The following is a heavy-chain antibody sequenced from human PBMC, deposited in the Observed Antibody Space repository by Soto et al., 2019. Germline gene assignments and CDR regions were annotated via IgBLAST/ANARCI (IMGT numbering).Heavy chain of an antibody. CDR3: ARVITIFGVVINGD. V-gene: IGHV1-18*01. D-gene: IGHD3-3*01. CDR1: GYTFTSYG. Sequence: ASVKVSCKASGYTFTSYGISWVRQAPGQGLEWMGWISAYNGNTNYAQKLQGRVTMTTDTSTSTAYMELRSLRSDDTAVYYCARVITIFGVVINGDWGQGTLVTVSS. J-gene: IGHJ4*02. CDR2: ISAYNGNT.